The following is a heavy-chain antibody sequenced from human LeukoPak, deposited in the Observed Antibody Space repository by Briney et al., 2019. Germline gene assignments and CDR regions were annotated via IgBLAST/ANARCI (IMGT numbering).Heavy chain of an antibody. CDR1: GFTFSSYS. V-gene: IGHV3-21*01. CDR2: ISSSSSYI. Sequence: PGGSLRLSCAASGFTFSSYSMNWVRQAPGKGLEWVSSISSSSSYIYYADSVKGRFTISRDNAKNSLYLQMNSLRAEDTAVYYCARVLTRNYDFWSGYYSDWYFDLWGRGTLVTVSS. CDR3: ARVLTRNYDFWSGYYSDWYFDL. D-gene: IGHD3-3*01. J-gene: IGHJ2*01.